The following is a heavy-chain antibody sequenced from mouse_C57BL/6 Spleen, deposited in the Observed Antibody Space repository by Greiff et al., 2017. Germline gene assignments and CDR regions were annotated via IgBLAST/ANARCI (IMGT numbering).Heavy chain of an antibody. CDR1: GYTFTSYW. D-gene: IGHD1-1*01. V-gene: IGHV1-64*01. CDR2: FHPNSVRT. J-gene: IGHJ1*03. Sequence: QFQLQQSGAELVKPGASVKLSCKASGYTFTSYWMHWVKQRPGQGLEWIELFHPNSVRTNYNETFKSKATLTVDNSSSTAYMQLSSLTSEDSAVDDCAREAYGSSPYWYFDVWGTGTTVTVSS. CDR3: AREAYGSSPYWYFDV.